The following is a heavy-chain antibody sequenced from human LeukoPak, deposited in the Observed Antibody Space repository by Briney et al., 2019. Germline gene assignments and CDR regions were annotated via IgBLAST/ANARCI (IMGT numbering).Heavy chain of an antibody. CDR2: ISWNSGSI. V-gene: IGHV3-9*01. CDR3: ARGGYSSSSYFYYYMDV. D-gene: IGHD6-6*01. Sequence: GGSLRLSCAASGFTFDDYAMHWVRQAPGKGLEWVSGISWNSGSIGHADSVKGRFTISRDNTKNSLYLQMNSLRDEDTAVYYCARGGYSSSSYFYYYMDVWGKGTTVTVSS. CDR1: GFTFDDYA. J-gene: IGHJ6*03.